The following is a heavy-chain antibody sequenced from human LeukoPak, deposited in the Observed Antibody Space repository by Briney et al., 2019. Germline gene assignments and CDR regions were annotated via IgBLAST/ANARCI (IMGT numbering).Heavy chain of an antibody. CDR3: TKRLRGSSNWFYLDY. D-gene: IGHD6-13*01. CDR1: GFTFNTYA. V-gene: IGHV3-23*01. CDR2: ISVSGDST. Sequence: GGSLRLSCAASGFTFNTYAMSWVRQAPGKGLEWVSGISVSGDSTYYADSVKGRFTISRDNSKNTLYLQLNSLRADDTAVYFCTKRLRGSSNWFYLDYWGQGTLATVSS. J-gene: IGHJ4*02.